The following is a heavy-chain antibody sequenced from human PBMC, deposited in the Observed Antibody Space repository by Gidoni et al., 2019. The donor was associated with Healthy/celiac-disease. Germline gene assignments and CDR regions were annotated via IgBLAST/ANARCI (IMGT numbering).Heavy chain of an antibody. D-gene: IGHD6-19*01. J-gene: IGHJ4*02. CDR2: MNTNSGNT. CDR3: ARGLGWHRDPASDY. CDR1: GYTFTRYD. V-gene: IGHV1-8*01. Sequence: QVQLVQSGAEVKKPGSSVKVSCQASGYTFTRYDINWVRQSTGQGLEWMGWMNTNSGNTGYAQKFQGRVTMTRNTSISTAYMEMSSLRSEDTAVYYCARGLGWHRDPASDYWGQGTLVTVSS.